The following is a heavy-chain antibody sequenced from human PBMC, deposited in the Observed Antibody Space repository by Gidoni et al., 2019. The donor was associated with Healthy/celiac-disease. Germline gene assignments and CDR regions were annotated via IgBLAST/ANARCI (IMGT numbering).Heavy chain of an antibody. V-gene: IGHV5-51*01. CDR1: GYSFTSYW. CDR2: IYPGDSDT. Sequence: EVQLVQSGAEVKKPGESLKISCKGSGYSFTSYWIGWVRQMPGKGLAWMGIIYPGDSDTSYSPSFPGQVTISADKSISTAYLQWSSLKASDTGMYYCARWTDGSRRVSGGIDVWGQGTTVTVSS. D-gene: IGHD1-26*01. CDR3: ARWTDGSRRVSGGIDV. J-gene: IGHJ6*02.